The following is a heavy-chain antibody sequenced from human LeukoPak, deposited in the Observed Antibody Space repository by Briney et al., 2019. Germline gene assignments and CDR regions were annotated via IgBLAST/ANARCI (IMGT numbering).Heavy chain of an antibody. J-gene: IGHJ3*02. CDR1: AFTFDGDA. CDR3: AKDTLYDSSGYGAFDI. V-gene: IGHV3-43D*04. D-gene: IGHD3-22*01. Sequence: GGSLRLSCAPSAFTFDGDAMDWVRQAPGEGLQWGNLISWEGGRTYYADSVKGRFTISRDNSKNSLYPQMNSLRAEDTALYYCAKDTLYDSSGYGAFDIWGQGTMVTVSS. CDR2: ISWEGGRT.